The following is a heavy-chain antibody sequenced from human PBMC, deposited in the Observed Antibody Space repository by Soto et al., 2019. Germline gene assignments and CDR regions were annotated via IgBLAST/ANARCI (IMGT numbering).Heavy chain of an antibody. CDR3: ATLTYDYVWGSYRPPPA. J-gene: IGHJ5*02. Sequence: SETLSLTCAVYGGSCSGYYWSWIRQPPGKGLEWIGEINHSGSTNYNPSLKSRVTISVDTSKNQFSLKLSSVTAADTAVYYCATLTYDYVWGSYRPPPAWGQGTLVAVSS. V-gene: IGHV4-34*01. CDR1: GGSCSGYY. CDR2: INHSGST. D-gene: IGHD3-16*02.